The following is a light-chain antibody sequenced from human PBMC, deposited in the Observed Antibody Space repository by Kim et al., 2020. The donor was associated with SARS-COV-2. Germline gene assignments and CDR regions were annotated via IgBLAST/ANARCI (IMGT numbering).Light chain of an antibody. CDR3: QQYHSRPPWL. J-gene: IGKJ1*01. Sequence: PGDVATRSCRTSEDVRSDVAWYQQRPGQAPRLLIYDASTRATDIPARISGSGSGTQFTLTITNLQSEDFSIYYCQQYHSRPPWLFGQGTKVDIK. V-gene: IGKV3-15*01. CDR2: DAS. CDR1: EDVRSD.